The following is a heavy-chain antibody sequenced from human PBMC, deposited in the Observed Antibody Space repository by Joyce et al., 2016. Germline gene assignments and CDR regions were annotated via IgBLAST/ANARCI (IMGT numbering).Heavy chain of an antibody. V-gene: IGHV3-21*02. D-gene: IGHD3-22*01. CDR2: ISSDSTYI. CDR3: ARGGIVYDYSMDL. Sequence: EVQLVESGGGLVKPGGSLRISCAAFGFTFSTSSMSWFRRAPGKGREWVSAISSDSTYIFYADSVKGRFTVSRDNAKNSLYLQMNSLRAEDTAVFFCARGGIVYDYSMDLWGQGTTVTVSS. J-gene: IGHJ6*02. CDR1: GFTFSTSS.